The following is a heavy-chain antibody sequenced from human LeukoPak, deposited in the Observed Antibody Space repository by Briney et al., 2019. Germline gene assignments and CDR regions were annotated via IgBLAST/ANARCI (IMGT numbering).Heavy chain of an antibody. CDR1: GFTFDDYA. Sequence: PGGSLRLSCAASGFTFDDYAMHWVRQAPGKGLEWVSLISGDGGSTYYADSVKGRFTISRDNSKNSLYLQMNSLRTEDTALHYCAKDIAVAGDDAFDIWGQGTMVTVSS. CDR2: ISGDGGST. J-gene: IGHJ3*02. D-gene: IGHD6-19*01. CDR3: AKDIAVAGDDAFDI. V-gene: IGHV3-43*02.